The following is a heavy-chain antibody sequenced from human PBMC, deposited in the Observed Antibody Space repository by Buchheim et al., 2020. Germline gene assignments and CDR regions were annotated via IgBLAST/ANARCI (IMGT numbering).Heavy chain of an antibody. CDR2: INPNRGGT. J-gene: IGHJ4*02. Sequence: QVQLVQSGAEVKKPGASVKVSCKASGYTFTGYYMNWVRQAPGQGLEWMGWINPNRGGTNYAQKFQGRVTMHRHTYLSTAYMELSSLRSGDTAVYYCTKFGINILRGVGPTSFDYWGQGTL. V-gene: IGHV1-2*02. CDR1: GYTFTGYY. CDR3: TKFGINILRGVGPTSFDY. D-gene: IGHD1-26*01.